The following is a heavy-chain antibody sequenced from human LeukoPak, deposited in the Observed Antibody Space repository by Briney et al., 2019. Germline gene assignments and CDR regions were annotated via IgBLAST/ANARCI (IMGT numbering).Heavy chain of an antibody. Sequence: GGSLRLSCAASGFTFSDYYMSWVRQAPGKGLEWVSYISSSGSTIYYADSVKGRFTISRDNSKNTLYLQMNSLRAEDTAVYCCARTPSWSGYYFGYYYYYYMDVWGKGTTVTVSS. CDR3: ARTPSWSGYYFGYYYYYYMDV. J-gene: IGHJ6*03. V-gene: IGHV3-11*04. CDR2: ISSSGSTI. CDR1: GFTFSDYY. D-gene: IGHD3-3*01.